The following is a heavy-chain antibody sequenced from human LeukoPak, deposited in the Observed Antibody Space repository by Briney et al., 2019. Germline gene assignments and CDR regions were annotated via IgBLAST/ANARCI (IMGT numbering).Heavy chain of an antibody. CDR2: IYYSGST. CDR3: ARMTTVPTDY. D-gene: IGHD4-11*01. J-gene: IGHJ4*02. CDR1: GGSISSSSYY. V-gene: IGHV4-39*01. Sequence: SETLSLTCTVSGGSISSSSYYWGWIRQPPGKGLEWIGSIYYSGSTYYNPSLKSRVTISVDTSKNQFSLKLSSVTAADTAVYYCARMTTVPTDYWGQGTLVTVSS.